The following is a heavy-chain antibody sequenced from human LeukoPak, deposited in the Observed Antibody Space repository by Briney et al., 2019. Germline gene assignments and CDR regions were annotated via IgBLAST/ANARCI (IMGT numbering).Heavy chain of an antibody. CDR1: GGSISSYY. V-gene: IGHV4-59*01. J-gene: IGHJ4*02. D-gene: IGHD6-19*01. CDR3: ARAWYSSGCSDY. CDR2: IYYSGST. Sequence: PSETLSLTCTVSGGSISSYYWSWIRQPPGQGLEWIGYIYYSGSTNYNPSLKSRVTISVDTSKNQFPLKLSSVTAADTAVYYRARAWYSSGCSDYWGQGTLVTVSS.